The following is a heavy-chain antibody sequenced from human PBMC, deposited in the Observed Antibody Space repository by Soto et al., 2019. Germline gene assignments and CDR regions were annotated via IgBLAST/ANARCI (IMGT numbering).Heavy chain of an antibody. J-gene: IGHJ6*02. CDR3: AIGSRRTICYSCDYSYGKDV. D-gene: IGHD6-25*01. CDR2: TYPGDSDT. Sequence: GESLKISCNGSVYSFTSYCIGWVRQMPGKGLEWMGMTYPGDSDTRHSPSSQGQVTISPEKYISTAYLQWSSRKASDTAMYYSAIGSRRTICYSCDYSYGKDVWGQGTTVTVSS. CDR1: VYSFTSYC. V-gene: IGHV5-51*01.